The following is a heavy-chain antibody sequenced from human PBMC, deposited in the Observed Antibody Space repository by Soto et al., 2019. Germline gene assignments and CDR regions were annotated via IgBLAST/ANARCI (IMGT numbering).Heavy chain of an antibody. CDR1: GVSISSGGYY. CDR3: AASCVGCGGFNYYGMDV. D-gene: IGHD2-21*01. J-gene: IGHJ6*02. CDR2: IYSSGTT. Sequence: QVQLQESGPGLVKPSQTLSLTCTVAGVSISSGGYYLNWIRQHPGKGLEWIGYIYSSGTTYYNPSLKSRVTIAIDTSKNQFSLKLSSVTAAATALYYCAASCVGCGGFNYYGMDVWGQGTTVTVSS. V-gene: IGHV4-31*03.